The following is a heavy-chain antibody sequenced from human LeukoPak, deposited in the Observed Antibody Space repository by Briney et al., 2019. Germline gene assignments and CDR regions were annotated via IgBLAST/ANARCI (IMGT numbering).Heavy chain of an antibody. CDR2: IYSGGST. CDR3: ASGDYYDSSGLPFDY. CDR1: GFTFSSYA. J-gene: IGHJ4*02. D-gene: IGHD3-22*01. V-gene: IGHV3-66*01. Sequence: GGSLRLSCAASGFTFSSYAMSWVRQAPGKGLEWVSVIYSGGSTYYADSVKGRFTISRDNSKNTLYLQMNSLRAEDTAVYYCASGDYYDSSGLPFDYWGQGTLVTVSS.